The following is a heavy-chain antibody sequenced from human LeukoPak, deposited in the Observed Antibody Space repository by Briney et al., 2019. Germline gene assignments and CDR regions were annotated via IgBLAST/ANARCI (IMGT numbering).Heavy chain of an antibody. CDR2: IYYSGST. J-gene: IGHJ2*01. CDR1: GGSISSSSYY. V-gene: IGHV4-39*02. Sequence: SETLSLTCTVSGGSISSSSYYWGWIRQPPGKGLEWIGSIYYSGSTYYNPSLKSRVTISVDTSKNQFSLKLSSVTAADTAVSYCARDSITMVRGVTGHWYFDLWGRGTLVTVSS. D-gene: IGHD3-10*01. CDR3: ARDSITMVRGVTGHWYFDL.